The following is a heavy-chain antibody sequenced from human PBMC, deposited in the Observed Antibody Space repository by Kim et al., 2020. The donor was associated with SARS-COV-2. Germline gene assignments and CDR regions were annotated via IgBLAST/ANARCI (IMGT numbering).Heavy chain of an antibody. CDR3: AKDHDGIGYYSED. CDR1: GFIFSTYG. J-gene: IGHJ4*02. V-gene: IGHV3-30*18. CDR2: ISYDGSNT. D-gene: IGHD3-22*01. Sequence: GGSLRLSCAASGFIFSTYGMLWVRQAPGKGLEWVAVISYDGSNTYYADSVKGRFTISRDNSKNTVFLQMNSLRAEDTAVYYCAKDHDGIGYYSEDWGQGTLVTVS.